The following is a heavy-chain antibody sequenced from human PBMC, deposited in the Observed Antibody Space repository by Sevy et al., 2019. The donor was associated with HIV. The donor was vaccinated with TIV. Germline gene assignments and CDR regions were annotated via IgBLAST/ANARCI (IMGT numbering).Heavy chain of an antibody. J-gene: IGHJ6*02. CDR2: INWNGGST. CDR3: ARFKGAAAGHFYYYYGRDV. V-gene: IGHV3-20*01. CDR1: GCTFDDYG. Sequence: GGSLRLSCAASGCTFDDYGMSWVRQAPGKGLEWISGINWNGGSTGYADSVKGRFTISRDNAKNSLYLQMNSLRAEDTALLHCARFKGAAAGHFYYYYGRDVWGQGTTVTVSS. D-gene: IGHD6-13*01.